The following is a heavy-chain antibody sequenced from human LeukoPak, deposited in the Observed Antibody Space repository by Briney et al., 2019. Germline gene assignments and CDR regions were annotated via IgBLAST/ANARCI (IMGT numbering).Heavy chain of an antibody. CDR1: GASISDYY. V-gene: IGHV4-4*09. J-gene: IGHJ4*02. Sequence: SETLSLTCAVSGASISDYYWGWIRQPPGKGLEWVGCIDASVTTDYNPSLNGRVTISLDTSKNQFSLRLDSLTAADTAVYYCARVVPSGGYYRTGPFDNWGQGTLVAVSS. D-gene: IGHD3-22*01. CDR2: IDASVTT. CDR3: ARVVPSGGYYRTGPFDN.